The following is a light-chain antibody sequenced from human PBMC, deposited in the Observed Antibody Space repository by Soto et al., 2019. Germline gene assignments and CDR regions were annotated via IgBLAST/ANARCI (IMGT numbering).Light chain of an antibody. V-gene: IGKV3-11*01. Sequence: DIVMTQSPATLSVSPGQRATLSCGASQSVSSNLAWYQQKPGQAPRLLIYDASNRATGIPARFSGSGSGTDFTLTISSLEPEDFAVYYCQQRSNWPPPITFGQGTRLEIK. CDR1: QSVSSN. CDR2: DAS. J-gene: IGKJ5*01. CDR3: QQRSNWPPPIT.